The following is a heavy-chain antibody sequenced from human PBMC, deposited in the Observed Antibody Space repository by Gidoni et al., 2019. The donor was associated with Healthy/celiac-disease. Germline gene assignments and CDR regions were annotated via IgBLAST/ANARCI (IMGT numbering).Heavy chain of an antibody. CDR2: ISAYNGNT. Sequence: QVQLVQSGAEVKKPGASVKVSCKASGYTFTSYGISWVRQAPGQGLEWMGWISAYNGNTNYAQKLQGRVTMTTDTSTSTAYMELRSLRSDDTAVYYCARDHRVVVITTLGPVDYWGQGTLVTVSS. V-gene: IGHV1-18*01. J-gene: IGHJ4*02. CDR1: GYTFTSYG. CDR3: ARDHRVVVITTLGPVDY. D-gene: IGHD3-22*01.